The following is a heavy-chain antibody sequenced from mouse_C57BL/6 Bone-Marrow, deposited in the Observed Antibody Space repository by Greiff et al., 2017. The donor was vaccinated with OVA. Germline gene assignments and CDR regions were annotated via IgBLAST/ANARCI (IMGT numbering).Heavy chain of an antibody. J-gene: IGHJ3*01. V-gene: IGHV1-52*01. CDR1: GYTFTSYW. D-gene: IGHD3-1*01. Sequence: VQLQESGAELVRPGSSVKLSCKASGYTFTSYWMHWVKQRPIQGLEWIGNIDPSDSETHYNQKFKDKATLTVDKSSSTAYMQLSSLTSEDSAVYYCARSGGTWFAYWGQGTLVTVSA. CDR3: ARSGGTWFAY. CDR2: IDPSDSET.